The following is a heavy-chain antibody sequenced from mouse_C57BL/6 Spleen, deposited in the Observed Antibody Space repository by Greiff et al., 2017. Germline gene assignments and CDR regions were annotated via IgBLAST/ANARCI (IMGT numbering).Heavy chain of an antibody. CDR1: GYTFTSYT. CDR2: INPSSGYT. CDR3: ASITTVEVSSFDV. D-gene: IGHD1-1*01. Sequence: LQESGAELARPGASVKMSCKASGYTFTSYTMHWVKQRPGQGLEWIGYINPSSGYTKYNQKFKDKATLTADKSSSTAYMQLSSLTSEDSAVYYCASITTVEVSSFDVWGTGTTVTVSS. V-gene: IGHV1-4*01. J-gene: IGHJ1*03.